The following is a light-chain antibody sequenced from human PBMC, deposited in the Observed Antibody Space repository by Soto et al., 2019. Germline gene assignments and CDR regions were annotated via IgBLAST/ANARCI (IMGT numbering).Light chain of an antibody. CDR1: QSVSSN. CDR3: QQYNTWPPIT. CDR2: GAS. V-gene: IGKV3-15*01. J-gene: IGKJ5*01. Sequence: EIVMTQSPATLSVSPGERATLSCRASQSVSSNLAWYQQKPGQAPRLLIFGASTRATGIPARFSGSGSGTEFTLTSSRLQSEDFAVYYCQQYNTWPPITFGPGTRLDIK.